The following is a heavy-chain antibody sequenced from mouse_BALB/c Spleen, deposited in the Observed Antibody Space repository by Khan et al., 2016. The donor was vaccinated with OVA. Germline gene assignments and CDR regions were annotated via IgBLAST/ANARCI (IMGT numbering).Heavy chain of an antibody. Sequence: VKLLESGPGLVAPSLSLSITCTISGFSLTNYGVHWVRQPPGKGLEWLVVIWSDGSTTYNSALKSRLTISKDNSKSQVFLKMNSLQTDDTAMYFCARQPYYHYNIMDYWGQGTSVTVSS. J-gene: IGHJ4*01. CDR1: GFSLTNYG. D-gene: IGHD2-10*01. CDR2: IWSDGST. CDR3: ARQPYYHYNIMDY. V-gene: IGHV2-6-1*01.